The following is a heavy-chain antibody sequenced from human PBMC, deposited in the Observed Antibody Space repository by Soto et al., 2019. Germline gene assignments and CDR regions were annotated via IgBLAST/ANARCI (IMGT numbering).Heavy chain of an antibody. CDR2: IYYTGKT. V-gene: IGHV4-39*01. Sequence: PSETLSLTCSVSVGSLGSSNYYWGWIRQPPGKGLEWIGSIYYTGKTYDNPSLKSRVTISVDASRNQFSLRAYSVTAADTAVYYCARHDWSRFYGMDVWGQGTTVTVSS. CDR3: ARHDWSRFYGMDV. D-gene: IGHD2-2*01. J-gene: IGHJ6*02. CDR1: VGSLGSSNYY.